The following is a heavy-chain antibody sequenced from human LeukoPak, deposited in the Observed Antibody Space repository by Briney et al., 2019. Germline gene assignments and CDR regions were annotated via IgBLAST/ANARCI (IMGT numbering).Heavy chain of an antibody. CDR2: INHSGST. V-gene: IGHV4-34*01. CDR3: ASVKAAAFDY. CDR1: GGSFSGYY. D-gene: IGHD6-13*01. J-gene: IGHJ4*03. Sequence: SETLSLTCAVYGGSFSGYYWSWIRQPPGKGLEWIGEINHSGSTNYNPSLKSRVTISVDTSKNQFSLKLSSVTAADTAVYYCASVKAAAFDYWGQGTTVTVSS.